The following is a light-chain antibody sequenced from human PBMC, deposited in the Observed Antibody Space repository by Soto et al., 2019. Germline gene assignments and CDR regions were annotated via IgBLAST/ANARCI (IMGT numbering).Light chain of an antibody. Sequence: DIQMTQSPSTLSASVGDSVTITCRASQGISSFLAWYQQKPGKAPKLLIYAASTLQSGVPSRFSGSGSGTDFTLAISSLQPEDFATYFCQQLNSYPITFGQGTRLEIK. CDR3: QQLNSYPIT. V-gene: IGKV1-9*01. CDR1: QGISSF. J-gene: IGKJ5*01. CDR2: AAS.